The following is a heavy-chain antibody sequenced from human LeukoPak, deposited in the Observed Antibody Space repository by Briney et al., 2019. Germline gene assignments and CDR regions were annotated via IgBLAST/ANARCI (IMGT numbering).Heavy chain of an antibody. CDR3: ASLPITMIVVSDAFDI. J-gene: IGHJ3*02. CDR2: ISSSSSYI. CDR1: GFIFSSYS. V-gene: IGHV3-21*01. D-gene: IGHD3-22*01. Sequence: GSLRLSCAVSGFIFSSYSMNWVRQAPGKGLEWVSSISSSSSYIYYADSVKGRFTISRDNAKNSLYLQMNSLRAEDTAVYYCASLPITMIVVSDAFDIWGQGTMVTVSS.